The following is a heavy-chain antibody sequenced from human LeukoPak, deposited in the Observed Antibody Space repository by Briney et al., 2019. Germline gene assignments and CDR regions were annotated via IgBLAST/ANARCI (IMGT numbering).Heavy chain of an antibody. J-gene: IGHJ4*02. CDR1: GYTFTSYG. D-gene: IGHD3-10*01. Sequence: ATVKVSCKASGYTFTSYGISWVRQAPGQGLEWMGWISAYNGNTNYAQKLQGRVTMTTDTSTSTAYMELRSLRSDDTAVYYCVPMVRGVITTWGQGTLVTVSS. CDR2: ISAYNGNT. V-gene: IGHV1-18*01. CDR3: VPMVRGVITT.